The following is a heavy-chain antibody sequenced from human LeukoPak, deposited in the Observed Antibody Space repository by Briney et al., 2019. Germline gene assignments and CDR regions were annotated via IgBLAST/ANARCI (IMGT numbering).Heavy chain of an antibody. D-gene: IGHD2-15*01. Sequence: SETLSLTCTVSGGSISSDIFYWNWIRQPAGKGLEWIGRIYASGSTTYNSSLKSRVAISIDTSKNQFSLQLTSVTAADTAVYYCAGTRRYCSGGSCYNWFDPWGQGTLVTVSS. CDR2: IYASGST. CDR1: GGSISSDIFY. J-gene: IGHJ5*02. V-gene: IGHV4-61*02. CDR3: AGTRRYCSGGSCYNWFDP.